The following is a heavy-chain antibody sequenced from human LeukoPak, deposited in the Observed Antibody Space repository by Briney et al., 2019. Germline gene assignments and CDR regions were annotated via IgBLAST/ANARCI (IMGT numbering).Heavy chain of an antibody. J-gene: IGHJ6*03. Sequence: PGGSLRLSCAASGFTLSNYDIHWVRQATGKGLEWVSSIGSADDTYYRGSVQGRFTISRDNAKNSLYLQMNSLRAGDTAVYYCARGTWTYYMDVWGKGTTVTVSS. D-gene: IGHD3/OR15-3a*01. CDR3: ARGTWTYYMDV. V-gene: IGHV3-13*01. CDR2: IGSADDT. CDR1: GFTLSNYD.